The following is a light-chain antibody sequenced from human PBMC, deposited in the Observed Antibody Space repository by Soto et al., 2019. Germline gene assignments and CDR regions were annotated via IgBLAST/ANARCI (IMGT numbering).Light chain of an antibody. CDR2: DVN. Sequence: QSALTQPASVSGFPGQSITISCIGTSKDVDGYNYVSWYQKHPGKAPKLKIYDVNKRPSGVSNRFSGSKSGNTASLTISGIQAVDEADYYCSSYSNTSSLYVFGSGTNVTVL. CDR3: SSYSNTSSLYV. J-gene: IGLJ1*01. V-gene: IGLV2-14*01. CDR1: SKDVDGYNY.